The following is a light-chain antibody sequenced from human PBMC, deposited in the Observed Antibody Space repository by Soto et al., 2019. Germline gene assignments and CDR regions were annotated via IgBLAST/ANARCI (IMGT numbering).Light chain of an antibody. CDR1: SSNIGSNT. CDR2: SDN. J-gene: IGLJ2*01. V-gene: IGLV1-44*01. Sequence: QPVLTQPPSASGTPGQRVTISCSGSSSNIGSNTVNWYQQVPGTAPKLLIYSDNQRPSGVPDRFSGSKSGTSASLAISGLQSEDEADYYCAAWDDSLDGYALFGGGTKLTVL. CDR3: AAWDDSLDGYAL.